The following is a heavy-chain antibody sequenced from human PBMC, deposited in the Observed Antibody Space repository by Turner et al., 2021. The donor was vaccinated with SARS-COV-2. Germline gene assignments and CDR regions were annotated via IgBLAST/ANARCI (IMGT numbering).Heavy chain of an antibody. Sequence: QVQLQQSGPGLVKPAETCAVTGAFSGDSVSTNSVSGNGISWNWIRQSASRGIEWLGRTYYRSKWYYEDAVSVGSQATINADTSKNHFSLQLQAVTLEDTAVYYCARGIMSTFDHWGQGTMVTVSS. V-gene: IGHV6-1*01. CDR2: TYYRSKWYY. CDR1: GDSVSTNSVSGNGIS. CDR3: ARGIMSTFDH. D-gene: IGHD3-16*01. J-gene: IGHJ3*01.